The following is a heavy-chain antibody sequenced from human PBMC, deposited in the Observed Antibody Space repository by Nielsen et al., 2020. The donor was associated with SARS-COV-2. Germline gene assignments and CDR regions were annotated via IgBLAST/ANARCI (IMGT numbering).Heavy chain of an antibody. CDR3: ARGLVGATTMGYYFDY. CDR2: INPSGGST. Sequence: WERQAPGQGLEWMGIINPSGGSTSYAQKFQGRVTMTRDTSTSTVYMELSSLRSEDTAVYYCARGLVGATTMGYYFDYWGQGTLVTVSS. V-gene: IGHV1-46*01. J-gene: IGHJ4*02. D-gene: IGHD1-26*01.